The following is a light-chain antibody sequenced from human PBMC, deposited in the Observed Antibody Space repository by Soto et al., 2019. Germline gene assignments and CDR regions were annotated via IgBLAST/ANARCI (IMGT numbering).Light chain of an antibody. CDR1: SSDIGSYNR. V-gene: IGLV2-18*02. Sequence: QSALTQPPSVSGSPGQSVTIPCTGTSSDIGSYNRVSWYQQPPGTAPKLMIYEVSNRPSGVPDRFSGSKSGNTASLTISGLQPEDEDDYYCNSYTSGNTYVFGTGTKLTVL. CDR3: NSYTSGNTYV. J-gene: IGLJ1*01. CDR2: EVS.